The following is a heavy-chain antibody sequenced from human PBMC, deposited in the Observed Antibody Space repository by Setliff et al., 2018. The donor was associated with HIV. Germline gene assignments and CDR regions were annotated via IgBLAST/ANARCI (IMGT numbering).Heavy chain of an antibody. CDR1: GYTFTKYG. CDR2: INTNTGNP. D-gene: IGHD6-19*01. J-gene: IGHJ4*02. V-gene: IGHV7-4-1*02. Sequence: ASVKVSCKASGYTFTKYGVSWVRQAPGQGLEWMGCINTNTGNPTYAQGFTGRFVFSLDTSVSTAYLQISSLKAEDTAMYYCARSGRIAVAGTMYYWGQGTLVTVSS. CDR3: ARSGRIAVAGTMYY.